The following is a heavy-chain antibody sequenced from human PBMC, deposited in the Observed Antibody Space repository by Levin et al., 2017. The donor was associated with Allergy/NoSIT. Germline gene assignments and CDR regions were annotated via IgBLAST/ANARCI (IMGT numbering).Heavy chain of an antibody. CDR1: GFTFSSYW. CDR3: ARDPTYFDFWSGHNSGGDDDEAFDI. D-gene: IGHD3-3*01. V-gene: IGHV3-74*01. J-gene: IGHJ3*02. CDR2: INSDGSSS. Sequence: GESLKISCAASGFTFSSYWMHWVRQAPGKGLEWVARINSDGSSSSYADSVRGRFTISRDNAKNTLYLQMDSLSVDDTALFYCARDPTYFDFWSGHNSGGDDDEAFDIWGQGTMVTVS.